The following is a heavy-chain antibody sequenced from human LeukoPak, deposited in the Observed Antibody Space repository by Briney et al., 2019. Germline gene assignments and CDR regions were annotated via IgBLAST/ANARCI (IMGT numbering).Heavy chain of an antibody. Sequence: GGSLRLSCAASGFTFSSYAMSWVRQAPGKGLEWVSVISGNGGNTYYGDSVKGRFTISRDNSKNTLYLQMNSLRAEDTAVYYCAKTYSSGYFFDAFDIWGQGTMVTVS. CDR2: ISGNGGNT. J-gene: IGHJ3*02. V-gene: IGHV3-23*01. CDR1: GFTFSSYA. CDR3: AKTYSSGYFFDAFDI. D-gene: IGHD3-22*01.